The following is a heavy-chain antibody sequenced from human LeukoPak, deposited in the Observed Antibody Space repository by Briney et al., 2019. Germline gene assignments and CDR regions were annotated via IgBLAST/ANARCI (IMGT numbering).Heavy chain of an antibody. CDR2: ISSSSSYI. Sequence: GGSLRLSCAASGFTFSSYSMNWVRQAPGKGLEWVSSISSSSSYIYYADSVKGRFTISRDNAKNSLYLQMNSLRAEDTAVYYCARQEQSSSNWYGTVGYFLDYWGQGTLVTVSS. D-gene: IGHD6-13*01. CDR3: ARQEQSSSNWYGTVGYFLDY. CDR1: GFTFSSYS. V-gene: IGHV3-21*01. J-gene: IGHJ4*02.